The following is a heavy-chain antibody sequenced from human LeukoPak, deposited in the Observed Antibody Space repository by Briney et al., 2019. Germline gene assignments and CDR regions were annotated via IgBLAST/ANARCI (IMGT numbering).Heavy chain of an antibody. V-gene: IGHV3-48*04. Sequence: GGSLRLSCAASGFTFSNYSMNWVRQAPGKGLEWVSYISSSGSTIYYADSVKGRFTISRDNAKNSLYLQMNSLRAEDTAVYYCARVIAVAGTGYYYYYMDVWGKGTTVTISS. CDR2: ISSSGSTI. D-gene: IGHD6-19*01. CDR1: GFTFSNYS. J-gene: IGHJ6*03. CDR3: ARVIAVAGTGYYYYYMDV.